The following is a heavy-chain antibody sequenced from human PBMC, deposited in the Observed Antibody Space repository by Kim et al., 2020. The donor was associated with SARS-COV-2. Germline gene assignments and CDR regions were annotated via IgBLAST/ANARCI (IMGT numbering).Heavy chain of an antibody. V-gene: IGHV1-46*03. CDR2: INPSGGTT. D-gene: IGHD1-26*01. CDR1: GYTFTNYY. Sequence: ASVKVSCKASGYTFTNYYMHWVRQAPGQGLEWMGIINPSGGTTSYAQTFQGRVTMTRDTSTSTVYMELSSLRSEDTAMYYCTRGGGSYSFDYWGQGTLVTVSS. J-gene: IGHJ4*02. CDR3: TRGGGSYSFDY.